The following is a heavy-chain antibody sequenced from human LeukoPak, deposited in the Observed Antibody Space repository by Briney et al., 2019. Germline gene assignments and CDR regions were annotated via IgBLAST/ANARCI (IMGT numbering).Heavy chain of an antibody. CDR1: GFTFSSYG. J-gene: IGHJ4*02. CDR3: AKDHCSGDCRLYDY. D-gene: IGHD2-21*02. V-gene: IGHV3-30*18. Sequence: GGSLRLSCAASGFTFSSYGMHWVRQAPGKGLEWVAVISYDGSNKYYADSVKGRFTISRDNSKNTLYLQMNSLRAEDTAVYYCAKDHCSGDCRLYDYWGQGTLVTVSS. CDR2: ISYDGSNK.